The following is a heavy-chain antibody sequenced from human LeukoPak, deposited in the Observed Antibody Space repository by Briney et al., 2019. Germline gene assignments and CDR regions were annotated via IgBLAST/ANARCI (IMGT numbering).Heavy chain of an antibody. CDR1: GFTFSSYS. CDR2: ISSSSRTI. CDR3: AKYPASGGYFDY. Sequence: GGSLRLFCAASGFTFSSYSINWVRQAPGKGLEWLSYISSSSRTISYADSLKGRFTVSRDNSKNTLYLQMNSLRAEDTAVFYCAKYPASGGYFDYWGQGTLVTVSS. J-gene: IGHJ4*02. V-gene: IGHV3-48*01. D-gene: IGHD6-13*01.